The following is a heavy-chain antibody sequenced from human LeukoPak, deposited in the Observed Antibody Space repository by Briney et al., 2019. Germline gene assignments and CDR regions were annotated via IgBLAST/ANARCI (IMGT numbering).Heavy chain of an antibody. CDR1: GFTVSSNY. V-gene: IGHV3-53*01. CDR3: ARDLGGSWKGYFDY. D-gene: IGHD2-15*01. CDR2: IYSGGST. Sequence: PGGSLRLSCAASGFTVSSNYMTWVRQAPGKGLEWVSVIYSGGSTYYADSVKGRFTLSRDNSRNTLYLQMNSLRAEDTAVYYCARDLGGSWKGYFDYWGQGTLVTVSS. J-gene: IGHJ4*02.